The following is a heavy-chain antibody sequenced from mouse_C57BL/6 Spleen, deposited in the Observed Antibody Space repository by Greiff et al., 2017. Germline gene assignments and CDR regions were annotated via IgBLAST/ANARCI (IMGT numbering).Heavy chain of an antibody. Sequence: EVQRVESGGGLVKPGGSLKLSCAASGFTFSSYAMSWVRQTPEKRLEWVATISDGGSYTYYPDNVKGRFTISRDNAKNNLYLQMSHLKSEDTAMYYCARYLTAFDYWGQGTTLTVSS. CDR3: ARYLTAFDY. CDR2: ISDGGSYT. V-gene: IGHV5-4*01. CDR1: GFTFSSYA. J-gene: IGHJ2*01. D-gene: IGHD1-1*01.